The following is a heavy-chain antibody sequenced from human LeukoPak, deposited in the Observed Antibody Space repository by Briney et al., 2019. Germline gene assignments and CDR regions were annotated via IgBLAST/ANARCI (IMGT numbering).Heavy chain of an antibody. J-gene: IGHJ4*02. D-gene: IGHD2-2*01. V-gene: IGHV1-2*02. CDR3: ARGSQTQSHQPLPKDY. Sequence: ASVKVSCKASEYTFIGYYLHWVRQAPGQGFEWMGWINPDSGGTQYAQKFQGRVTVTRDTSISTAYMELNKLTSDDTAVYYCARGSQTQSHQPLPKDYWGQGTLVTVSS. CDR1: EYTFIGYY. CDR2: INPDSGGT.